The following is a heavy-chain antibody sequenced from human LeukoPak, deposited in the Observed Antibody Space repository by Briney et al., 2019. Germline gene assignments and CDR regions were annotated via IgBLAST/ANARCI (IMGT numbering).Heavy chain of an antibody. CDR3: ARDCRVRPS. CDR1: GFTFNDYW. V-gene: IGHV3-7*01. CDR2: IKQDGSET. J-gene: IGHJ4*02. Sequence: GGSLRLSCAASGFTFNDYWMSWVRQAPGKGLEWVANIKQDGSETYYVDSVKGRFTLSRDKVKNSLYLQMNSLRADDAAVYYCARDCRVRPSWGRRTLVTVSS.